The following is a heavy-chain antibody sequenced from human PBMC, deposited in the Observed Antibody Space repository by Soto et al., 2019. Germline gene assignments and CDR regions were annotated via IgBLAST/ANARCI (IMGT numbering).Heavy chain of an antibody. D-gene: IGHD3-22*01. CDR1: GGSISSGDYF. V-gene: IGHV4-30-4*01. CDR2: IYYTGST. Sequence: QVQLQESGPGLVKPAQTLSLTCTVSGGSISSGDYFWSWIRQPPGKGLEWLGYIYYTGSTYYNPSLKSRVTISIDTSKNQFSLKLTSVTAADTAVYYCARYNDDKNDAFDIWGQGTIVTVSS. CDR3: ARYNDDKNDAFDI. J-gene: IGHJ3*02.